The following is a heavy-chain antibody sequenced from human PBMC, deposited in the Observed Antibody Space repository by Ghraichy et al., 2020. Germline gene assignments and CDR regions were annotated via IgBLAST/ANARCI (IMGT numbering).Heavy chain of an antibody. CDR2: IYCSGST. V-gene: IGHV4-59*01. CDR3: ARAQRPPKYYDLGFDP. D-gene: IGHD3-3*01. Sequence: SETLSLTCTVSGGSISSYYWSWIRQPPGKGLEWIGYIYCSGSTNYNPSLKSRVTISVDTSKNQFSLKLSSVTAADTAVYYCARAQRPPKYYDLGFDPWGQGTLVTVSS. J-gene: IGHJ5*02. CDR1: GGSISSYY.